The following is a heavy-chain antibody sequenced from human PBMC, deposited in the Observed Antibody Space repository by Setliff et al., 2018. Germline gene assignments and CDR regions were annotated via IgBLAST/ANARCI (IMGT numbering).Heavy chain of an antibody. CDR2: IYVAEST. Sequence: NPSETLSLTCTVSGGSISPYFWSWIRQPPGKGLEWIGRIYVAESTKYNPSLKSRVTLSIDTSKNQFSLKLSSVTAADAALYYCAASRAYTGAVEEWFLPKTFDFWGQGSPVTVSS. V-gene: IGHV4-4*07. D-gene: IGHD3-10*01. J-gene: IGHJ4*02. CDR1: GGSISPYF. CDR3: AASRAYTGAVEEWFLPKTFDF.